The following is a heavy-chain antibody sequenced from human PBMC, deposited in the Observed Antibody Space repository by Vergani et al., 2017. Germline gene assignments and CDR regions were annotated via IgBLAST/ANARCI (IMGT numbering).Heavy chain of an antibody. CDR1: GFTVSSNY. V-gene: IGHV3-66*02. Sequence: EVQLVESGGGLVQPGGSLRLSCAASGFTVSSNYMSWVRQAPGKGLEWVSVIYSGGSTYYADSVKGRFTISRDNSKNTLYLQMNSLRAEDTAVYYCARDLNDYGDIDAFDIWGQGTMVTVSS. CDR3: ARDLNDYGDIDAFDI. CDR2: IYSGGST. J-gene: IGHJ3*02. D-gene: IGHD4-17*01.